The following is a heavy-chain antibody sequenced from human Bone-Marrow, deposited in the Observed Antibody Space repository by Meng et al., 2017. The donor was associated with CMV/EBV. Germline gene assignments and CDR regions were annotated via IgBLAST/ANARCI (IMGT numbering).Heavy chain of an antibody. CDR3: ARGDLAPLDETYYFDY. Sequence: QVQLQESGPGPVKPSETLSLTGTVSGGFISSYYWSWIRQPAGKGLEWIGRIYTSGSTNYNPSLKSRVTMSVDTSKNQFSLKLSSVTAADTAVYYCARGDLAPLDETYYFDYWGQGTLVTVSS. CDR2: IYTSGST. J-gene: IGHJ4*02. CDR1: GGFISSYY. V-gene: IGHV4-4*07. D-gene: IGHD2-21*02.